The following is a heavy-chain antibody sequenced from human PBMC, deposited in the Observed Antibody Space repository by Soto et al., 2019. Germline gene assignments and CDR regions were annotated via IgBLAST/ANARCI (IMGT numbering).Heavy chain of an antibody. CDR1: GYSFTSYW. Sequence: EVQLVQSGAEVKKPGESLKISCKGSGYSFTSYWIGWVRQMPGKGLEWMGIIYPGDSDTRYSPSFQGQVTISADKSISTAYLQWSSLKASDTAMYYCARRLGVYYDVLTGFYYFDYWGQGTLVTVSS. V-gene: IGHV5-51*03. CDR2: IYPGDSDT. D-gene: IGHD3-9*01. J-gene: IGHJ4*02. CDR3: ARRLGVYYDVLTGFYYFDY.